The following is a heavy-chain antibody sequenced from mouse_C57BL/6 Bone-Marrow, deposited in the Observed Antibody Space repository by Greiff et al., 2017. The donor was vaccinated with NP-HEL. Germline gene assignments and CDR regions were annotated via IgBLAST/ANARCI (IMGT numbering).Heavy chain of an antibody. CDR3: ARKMAYAYPLRYYYWYFDV. CDR1: GFTFSDYG. Sequence: EVMLVESGGGLVKPGGSLKLSCAASGFTFSDYGMHWVRQAPEKGLEWVAYISSGSSTIYYADTVKGRFTISRDNAKNTLFLQMTSLRSEDTAMYYCARKMAYAYPLRYYYWYFDVWGTGTTVTVSS. J-gene: IGHJ1*03. D-gene: IGHD1-1*01. V-gene: IGHV5-17*01. CDR2: ISSGSSTI.